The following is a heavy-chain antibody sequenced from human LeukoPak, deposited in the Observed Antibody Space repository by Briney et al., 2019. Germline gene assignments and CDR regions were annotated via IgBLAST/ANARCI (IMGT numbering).Heavy chain of an antibody. CDR2: IYSGGST. CDR1: GFTVSNNY. CDR3: AGTRKGVVALYYFDY. Sequence: GGSLRLSCAASGFTVSNNYMTWVRQAPGKGLEWVSLIYSGGSTYYADSVKGRFTISRDNSKNTLYLQMNSLRAEDTAVYYCAGTRKGVVALYYFDYWGQGTLVTVSS. D-gene: IGHD3-3*01. V-gene: IGHV3-53*05. J-gene: IGHJ4*02.